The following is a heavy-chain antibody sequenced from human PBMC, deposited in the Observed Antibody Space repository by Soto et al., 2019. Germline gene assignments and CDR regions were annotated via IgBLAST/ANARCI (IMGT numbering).Heavy chain of an antibody. Sequence: ESGGGVVQPGRSLRLSCAASGFTFSNYGMHWVRQAPGKGLEWVALISSDGSNKYYADSVKGRFTISRDNSKNTLYLQMNSLRAEDTAVYYCAKYGYTYGSADFWGQGTLVTVSS. CDR1: GFTFSNYG. D-gene: IGHD5-18*01. CDR2: ISSDGSNK. CDR3: AKYGYTYGSADF. J-gene: IGHJ4*02. V-gene: IGHV3-30*18.